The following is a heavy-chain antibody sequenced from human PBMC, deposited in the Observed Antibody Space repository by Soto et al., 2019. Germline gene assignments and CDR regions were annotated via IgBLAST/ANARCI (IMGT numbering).Heavy chain of an antibody. V-gene: IGHV4-34*01. CDR2: INHSGST. Sequence: SETLSRTCAVYGGSFSGYYWSWIRQPPGKGLEWIGEINHSGSTNYNPSLKSRGTISVDTSTNQFSLKLSSVTAADTAVCYCARGFNYCSSTSCYSFDYWGQGTLVTVYS. D-gene: IGHD2-2*01. J-gene: IGHJ4*02. CDR1: GGSFSGYY. CDR3: ARGFNYCSSTSCYSFDY.